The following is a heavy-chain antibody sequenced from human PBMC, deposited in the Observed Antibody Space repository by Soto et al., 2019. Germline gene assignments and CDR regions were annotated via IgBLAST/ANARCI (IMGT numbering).Heavy chain of an antibody. CDR1: GFSVSSHY. CDR2: IYSGGDT. V-gene: IGHV3-53*01. D-gene: IGHD2-15*01. Sequence: EVQLVESGGGLIQPGGSLRLTCAASGFSVSSHYMSWVRQAPGKGLEWVSFIYSGGDTYYADSVKGRFTISRDNYKNTLYLQMNSPRVDDTAFYYCARDCSGGSCYPALGAWGQGTLVTVSS. J-gene: IGHJ5*02. CDR3: ARDCSGGSCYPALGA.